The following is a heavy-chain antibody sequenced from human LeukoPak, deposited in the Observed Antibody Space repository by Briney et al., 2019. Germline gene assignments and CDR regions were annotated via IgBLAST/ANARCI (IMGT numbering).Heavy chain of an antibody. Sequence: GGSLRPSCAASGFIFSNYAMNWVRQAPGKGLEWVSSIDGSSSHIYYADSVKGRFTISRDNTKSSLYLQMNSLRAEETAVYHCARGHLWLQNWGQGTLVTVSS. D-gene: IGHD3-3*02. V-gene: IGHV3-21*04. CDR1: GFIFSNYA. J-gene: IGHJ4*02. CDR2: IDGSSSHI. CDR3: ARGHLWLQN.